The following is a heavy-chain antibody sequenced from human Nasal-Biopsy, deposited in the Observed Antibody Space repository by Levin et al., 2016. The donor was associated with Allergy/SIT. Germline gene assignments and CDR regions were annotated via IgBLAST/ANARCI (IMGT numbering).Heavy chain of an antibody. CDR3: MSTLSSGRSGYGLDV. D-gene: IGHD3-10*01. CDR2: ITFSSTYK. CDR1: GFSFSSYS. Sequence: GGSLRLSCEGSGFSFSSYSMNWVRQAPGKGLEWVSSITFSSTYKYYADSVKGRFSISRDNAKNSLYLQLDSLRGEDTAVYYCMSTLSSGRSGYGLDVWGQGTTVTVSS. J-gene: IGHJ6*02. V-gene: IGHV3-21*01.